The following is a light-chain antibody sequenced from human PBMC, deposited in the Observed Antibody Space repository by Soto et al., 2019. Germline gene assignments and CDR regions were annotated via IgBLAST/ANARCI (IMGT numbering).Light chain of an antibody. CDR1: QSVRTK. V-gene: IGKV3-15*01. J-gene: IGKJ5*01. Sequence: EIVMTQSPGTLSVSPGEGATLFCRASQSVRTKLAWYQQRAGQAPRLLMYGASTRDTGIPDRFSGSGSGTEFTLTISSLQSEDFAVYYCQQYNSWPPITFGQGTRLEIK. CDR3: QQYNSWPPIT. CDR2: GAS.